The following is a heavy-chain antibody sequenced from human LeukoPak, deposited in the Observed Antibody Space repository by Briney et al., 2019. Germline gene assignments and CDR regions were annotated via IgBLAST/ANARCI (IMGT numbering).Heavy chain of an antibody. V-gene: IGHV4-30-2*01. CDR3: ARETEWLVSYFDY. CDR1: GGSISSGGYY. J-gene: IGHJ4*02. D-gene: IGHD6-19*01. Sequence: SQTLSLTCTVSGGSISSGGYYWSWIRQPPGKGLEWIGYIYHSGSTYYNPSLKSRVTISVDTSKNQFSLKLSSVTAADTAVYYCARETEWLVSYFDYWGQGTLVTVSS. CDR2: IYHSGST.